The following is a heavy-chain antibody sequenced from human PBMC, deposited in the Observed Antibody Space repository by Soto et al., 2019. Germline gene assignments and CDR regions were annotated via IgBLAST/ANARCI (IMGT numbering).Heavy chain of an antibody. D-gene: IGHD6-19*01. CDR3: ARVRGSGWYPDYYCYGMDV. V-gene: IGHV1-18*04. CDR1: GYTFTSYG. CDR2: ISAYNGNT. Sequence: ASVKVSCKASGYTFTSYGISWVRQAPGQGLEWMGWISAYNGNTNYAQKLQGRVTMTTDTSTSTAYMELRSLRSDDTAVYYCARVRGSGWYPDYYCYGMDVWGQGTTVTVSS. J-gene: IGHJ6*02.